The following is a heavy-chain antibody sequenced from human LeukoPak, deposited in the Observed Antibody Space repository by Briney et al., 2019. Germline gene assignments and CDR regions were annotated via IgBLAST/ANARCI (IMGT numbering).Heavy chain of an antibody. V-gene: IGHV1-8*01. Sequence: ASVKVSCKASGYTFTSCDINWVRQATGQGLEWMGWMNPNSGNTGYGQSFQGRITMTRDISIGSAYMELSNLTSEDTAIYYCTRGSSGRRDNWGQGTLVTVSA. CDR3: TRGSSGRRDN. CDR1: GYTFTSCD. J-gene: IGHJ4*02. D-gene: IGHD6-19*01. CDR2: MNPNSGNT.